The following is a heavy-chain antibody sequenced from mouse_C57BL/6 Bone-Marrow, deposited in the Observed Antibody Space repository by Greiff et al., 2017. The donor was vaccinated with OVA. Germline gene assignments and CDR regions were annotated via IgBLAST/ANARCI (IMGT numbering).Heavy chain of an antibody. D-gene: IGHD2-4*01. J-gene: IGHJ2*01. Sequence: VQLQQPGAELVKPGASVKLSCKASGYTFTSYWMHWVKQRPGQGLEWIGMIHPNSGSTNYNEKFKSKATLTVDKSSSTAYMQLSSLTSEDSAVYYCAREIYYDYDRGVYYFDYWGQGTTLTVSS. CDR2: IHPNSGST. CDR1: GYTFTSYW. CDR3: AREIYYDYDRGVYYFDY. V-gene: IGHV1-64*01.